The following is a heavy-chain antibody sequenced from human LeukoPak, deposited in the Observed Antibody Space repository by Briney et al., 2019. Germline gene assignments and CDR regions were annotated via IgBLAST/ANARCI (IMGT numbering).Heavy chain of an antibody. CDR1: GGSFSGYY. D-gene: IGHD3-16*02. Sequence: SETLSLTCAVYGGSFSGYYWNWIRQPPGKGLEWIGEINHSGSTNYNPSIKSRVTISVDTSKNQFSLKLSSVTAADTAVYYCARRRKITFGGVIVLYFDYWGQGTLVTVSS. CDR3: ARRRKITFGGVIVLYFDY. CDR2: INHSGST. V-gene: IGHV4-34*01. J-gene: IGHJ4*02.